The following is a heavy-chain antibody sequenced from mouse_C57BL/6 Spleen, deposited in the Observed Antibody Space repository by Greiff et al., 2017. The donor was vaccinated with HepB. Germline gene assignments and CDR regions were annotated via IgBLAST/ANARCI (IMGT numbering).Heavy chain of an antibody. CDR3: AIYYDYDGAFAY. CDR2: IDPSDSYT. D-gene: IGHD2-4*01. V-gene: IGHV1-69*01. CDR1: GYTFTSYW. Sequence: VQLQQSGAELVMPGASVKLSCKASGYTFTSYWMHWVKQRPGQGLEWIGEIDPSDSYTNYNQKFKGKSTLTVDKSPSTAYMQLSSLTSEDSAVYYCAIYYDYDGAFAYWGQGTLVTVSA. J-gene: IGHJ3*01.